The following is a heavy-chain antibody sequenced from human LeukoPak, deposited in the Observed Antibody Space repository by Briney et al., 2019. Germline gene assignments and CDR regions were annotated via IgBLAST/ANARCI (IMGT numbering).Heavy chain of an antibody. CDR3: AREGKYYDILTGYYSPEQRGLDY. CDR2: INPNSGGT. D-gene: IGHD3-9*01. CDR1: GYTFTGYY. Sequence: ASVKVSCKASGYTFTGYYIHWVRQAPGQGLEWMGWINPNSGGTNYAQKFQGRVTVTRDTSISTAYMELSRLRSDDTAVYYCAREGKYYDILTGYYSPEQRGLDYWGQGTLVTVSS. J-gene: IGHJ4*02. V-gene: IGHV1-2*02.